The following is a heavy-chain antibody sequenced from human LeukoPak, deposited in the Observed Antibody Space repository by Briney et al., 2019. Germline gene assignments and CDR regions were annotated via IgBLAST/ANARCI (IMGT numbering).Heavy chain of an antibody. Sequence: SETLSLTCAVLGYSIASGYYWGWIGQPPGKGLEWIGSMYHSGSTYYNPSLKSRVTISVDTSKNQFSLKLSSVTAVDRVVYYCAGVGSTSFGVVTDWLDHWGQGTPVTVSS. CDR2: MYHSGST. CDR3: AGVGSTSFGVVTDWLDH. D-gene: IGHD3-3*01. V-gene: IGHV4-38-2*01. J-gene: IGHJ5*02. CDR1: GYSIASGYY.